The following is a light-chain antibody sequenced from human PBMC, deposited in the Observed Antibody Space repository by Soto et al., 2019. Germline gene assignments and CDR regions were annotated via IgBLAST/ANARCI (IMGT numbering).Light chain of an antibody. CDR3: QQYDSSPWT. CDR1: QSVSSSF. CDR2: VAS. Sequence: ELVLTQSPGTPSLSPGERATLSCRASQSVSSSFLAWYQQKPGQAPRLLLYVASTRATGIPGRFSGSGSGTDFTLTISALEPEDLAVYYCQQYDSSPWTFGQGTKVEVK. J-gene: IGKJ1*01. V-gene: IGKV3-20*01.